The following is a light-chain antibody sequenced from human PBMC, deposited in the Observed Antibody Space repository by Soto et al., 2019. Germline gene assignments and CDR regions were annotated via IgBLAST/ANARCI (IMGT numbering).Light chain of an antibody. V-gene: IGLV2-14*01. Sequence: QSALTQPASVSGSPGQSITISCTGTTSDVGGYNYVSWYQQHPGKAPNLMIYDVSNRPSGVSNRFSGSKTGTTASLTISVLQAEAESDYDCSSYTRSSTVVFGGGTKLTVL. CDR2: DVS. CDR3: SSYTRSSTVV. CDR1: TSDVGGYNY. J-gene: IGLJ2*01.